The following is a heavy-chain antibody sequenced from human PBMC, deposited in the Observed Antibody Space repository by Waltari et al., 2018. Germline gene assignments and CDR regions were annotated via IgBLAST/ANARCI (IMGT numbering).Heavy chain of an antibody. V-gene: IGHV4-34*01. J-gene: IGHJ4*02. D-gene: IGHD6-13*01. CDR2: IHHSGSI. CDR3: VRGKMYSRPYFDY. CDR1: GESFIGYY. Sequence: QMQLQQWGAGLLKPSETLSLTCAVSGESFIGYYWNWIRQPPGRGLEWMRGIHHSGSINYTPSLESRVTLAQDMSENQFSLKLTSVTAAGTAVYYCVRGKMYSRPYFDYWGQGTLVTVSS.